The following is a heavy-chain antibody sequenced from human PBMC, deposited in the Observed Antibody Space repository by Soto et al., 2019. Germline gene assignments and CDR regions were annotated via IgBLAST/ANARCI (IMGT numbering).Heavy chain of an antibody. J-gene: IGHJ6*02. Sequence: PSETLSLTCTVSGGTISSYYWSWTRQPPGKGLEWIGYIYYSGSTNYNPSLKSRVTISVDTSKNQFSLKLSSVTAADTAVYYCARVPVGVRGVYYYYGMDVWGQGTTVTVSS. V-gene: IGHV4-59*01. D-gene: IGHD3-10*01. CDR1: GGTISSYY. CDR2: IYYSGST. CDR3: ARVPVGVRGVYYYYGMDV.